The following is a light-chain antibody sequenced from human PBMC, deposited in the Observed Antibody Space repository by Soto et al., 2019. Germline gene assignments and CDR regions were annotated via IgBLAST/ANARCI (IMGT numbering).Light chain of an antibody. CDR3: QEYSNWWT. CDR1: ESVGSN. V-gene: IGKV3-15*01. Sequence: TVMTQSPASLSVSPGERATLSCRASESVGSNVAWYQHKPGQTPRLLIYGASTRDTGAPARFSGSASGTEFTLTISGLQSEDSAVYYCQEYSNWWTFGQGTKIEIK. CDR2: GAS. J-gene: IGKJ1*01.